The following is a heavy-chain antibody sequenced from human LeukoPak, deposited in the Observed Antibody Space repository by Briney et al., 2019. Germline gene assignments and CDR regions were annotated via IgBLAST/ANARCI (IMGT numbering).Heavy chain of an antibody. CDR2: FSLTGHRT. CDR1: GFTGSSFA. V-gene: IGHV3-23*01. Sequence: GGSLRLSCAASGFTGSSFAMSWGRQAPGEGLEGVSGFSLTGHRTYYTDSAKGRFTIPRENSQKTLVLQVNRLRAEASATSXXXXXXXXXRFTAYDYWGQGTLVTVSP. D-gene: IGHD3-3*01. CDR3: XXXXXXXRFTAYDY. J-gene: IGHJ4*02.